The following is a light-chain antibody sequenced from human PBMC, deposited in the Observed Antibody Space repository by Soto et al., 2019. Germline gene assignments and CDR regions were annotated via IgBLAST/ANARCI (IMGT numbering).Light chain of an antibody. V-gene: IGKV3-15*01. CDR3: QQYNNWPPVT. CDR2: GAS. J-gene: IGKJ1*01. Sequence: DIVMTQPPATLSVSPGERATLSCRASQSVSSNLAWYQQKPGQAPRLLIYGASTRATGIPARFSGSGSGTEFTLTISSLQSEDFAVYYCQQYNNWPPVTFGQGTKVDIK. CDR1: QSVSSN.